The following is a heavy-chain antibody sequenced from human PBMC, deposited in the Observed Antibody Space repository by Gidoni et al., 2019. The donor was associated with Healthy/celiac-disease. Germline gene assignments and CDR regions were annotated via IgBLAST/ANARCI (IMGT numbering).Heavy chain of an antibody. V-gene: IGHV3-23*01. J-gene: IGHJ4*02. D-gene: IGHD6-13*01. CDR1: GFTFSSYA. Sequence: EVPLLESGGGLVQPGGSTRLSCAASGFTFSSYAMSWVRQAPGEGLEWVSAISGSGGSTYYADSVTGRFTISRDNSKNTLYLQMNSLRAEDTAVYYCAIPIARLDYWGQGTLVTVSS. CDR3: AIPIARLDY. CDR2: ISGSGGST.